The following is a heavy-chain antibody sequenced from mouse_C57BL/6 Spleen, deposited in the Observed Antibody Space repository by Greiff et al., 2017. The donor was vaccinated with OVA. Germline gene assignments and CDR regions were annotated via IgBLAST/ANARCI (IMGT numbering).Heavy chain of an antibody. CDR1: GFTFSSYA. CDR3: ARDRRGSYWYFDV. Sequence: EVQGVESGGGLVKPGGSLKLSCAASGFTFSSYAMSWVRQTPEKRLEWVATISDGGSYTYYPDNVKGRFTISRDNAKNNLYLQMSHLKSEDTAMYYCARDRRGSYWYFDVWGTGTTVTVSS. J-gene: IGHJ1*03. D-gene: IGHD1-1*01. V-gene: IGHV5-4*01. CDR2: ISDGGSYT.